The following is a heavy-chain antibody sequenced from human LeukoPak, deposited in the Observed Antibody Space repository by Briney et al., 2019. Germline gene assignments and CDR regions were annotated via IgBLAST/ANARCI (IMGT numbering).Heavy chain of an antibody. D-gene: IGHD3-9*01. CDR1: GGSISSGGYS. CDR3: DSSNYDILTGYYYFDY. V-gene: IGHV4-30-2*01. J-gene: IGHJ4*02. Sequence: SQTLSLTCAVSGGSISSGGYSWSWIRQPPGKGLEWIGYIYHSGSTYYNPSLKSRVTMSVDRSKNQFSLKLSSVTAADTAVYYCDSSNYDILTGYYYFDYWGQGTLVTVSS. CDR2: IYHSGST.